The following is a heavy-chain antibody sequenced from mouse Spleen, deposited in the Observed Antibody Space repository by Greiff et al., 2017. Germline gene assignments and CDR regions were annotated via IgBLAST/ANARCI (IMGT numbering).Heavy chain of an antibody. CDR2: INPNNGGT. D-gene: IGHD1-1*02. CDR1: GYTFTDYN. CDR3: ARRVWCGSDDGFAY. Sequence: VQLQQSGPELVKPGASVKIPCKASGYTFTDYNMYWVKQSHGKSLEWIGDINPNNGGTIYNQKFKGKATLTVDKSSSTAYIELRSLTSEDTAVYYFARRVWCGSDDGFAYWGQGTLVTVSA. V-gene: IGHV1-18*01. J-gene: IGHJ3*01.